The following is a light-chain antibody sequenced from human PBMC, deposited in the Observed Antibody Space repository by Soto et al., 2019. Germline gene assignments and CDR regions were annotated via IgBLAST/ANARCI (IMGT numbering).Light chain of an antibody. V-gene: IGLV2-23*01. J-gene: IGLJ2*01. CDR2: EGT. Sequence: QSALTQPASASASPGQSITISCTATSNDVGFSKFVSWYQQQPGKSPQVLVYEGTKRPSGVSLRFSGSHSVNAASLTISDIHIEDEADYYCCSYATSGVVFGGGTKLTVL. CDR1: SNDVGFSKF. CDR3: CSYATSGVV.